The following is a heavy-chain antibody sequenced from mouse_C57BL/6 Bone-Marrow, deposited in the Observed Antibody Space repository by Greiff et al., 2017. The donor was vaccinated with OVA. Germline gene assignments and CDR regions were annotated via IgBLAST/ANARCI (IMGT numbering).Heavy chain of an antibody. CDR1: GYTFTSYW. D-gene: IGHD2-2*01. Sequence: VQLQQPGAELVRPGSSVKLSCKASGYTFTSYWMDWVKQRPGQGLEWIGNIYPSDSETHYNQKFKDKATLTVDKSSSTAYMQLSSLTSEDSAVYYCARPGYYWYFDVWGTGTTVTVSS. V-gene: IGHV1-61*01. CDR3: ARPGYYWYFDV. CDR2: IYPSDSET. J-gene: IGHJ1*03.